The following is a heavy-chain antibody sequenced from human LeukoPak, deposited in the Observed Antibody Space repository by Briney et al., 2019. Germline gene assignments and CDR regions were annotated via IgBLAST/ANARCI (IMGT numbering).Heavy chain of an antibody. Sequence: SETLSLTCTVSGGSISSNYWSWIRQPPGKGLEWIGYIYYSGSTNYNPSLKSRVTISVDTSKNQFSLKLSSVTAADTAVYYCARRRKGYSPTMDVWGKGTTVTVSS. CDR3: ARRRKGYSPTMDV. D-gene: IGHD5-18*01. CDR2: IYYSGST. J-gene: IGHJ6*04. CDR1: GGSISSNY. V-gene: IGHV4-59*01.